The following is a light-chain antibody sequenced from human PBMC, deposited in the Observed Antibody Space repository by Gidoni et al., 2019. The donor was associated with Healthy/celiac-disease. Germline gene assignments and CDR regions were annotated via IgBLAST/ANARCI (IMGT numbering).Light chain of an antibody. CDR1: QSVSSV. V-gene: IGKV3-11*01. Sequence: ELVFTRSPATLYLSPGERATLSCRASQSVSSVLAWYKQKPGQAPRLLIYDASNRATGIPARFSGSGSGTYFTRTIISLELEDFAVYYCQQRSNWLTFGGGIKVEIK. CDR2: DAS. CDR3: QQRSNWLT. J-gene: IGKJ4*01.